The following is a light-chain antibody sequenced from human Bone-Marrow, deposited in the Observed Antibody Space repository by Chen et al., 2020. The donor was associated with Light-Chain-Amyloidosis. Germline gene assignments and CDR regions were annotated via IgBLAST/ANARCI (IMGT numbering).Light chain of an antibody. CDR1: ALPTKY. V-gene: IGLV3-25*03. CDR2: RDT. CDR3: QSADSSGTYEVI. J-gene: IGLJ2*01. Sequence: SYELTQPPSVSVSPGQTARITCSGGALPTKYAYWYQQKPGQAPVLVIHRDTERPSGISARFSGSSSGTTATLTISGVQAEDEADYHCQSADSSGTYEVIFGGGTKLTVL.